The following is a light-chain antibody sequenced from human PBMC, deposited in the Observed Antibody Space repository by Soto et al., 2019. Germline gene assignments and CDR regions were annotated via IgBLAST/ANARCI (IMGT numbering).Light chain of an antibody. CDR3: QQYGGLPT. J-gene: IGKJ1*01. CDR1: QSISSW. CDR2: KAS. Sequence: DIQMTQSPCTLSASVGDRVTITCRASQSISSWLPRYQQKPGKAPKLLIYKASSLESGVPSRFSGSGSGTDFTLTISRLEPEDFAVYYCQQYGGLPTFGHGTKVDIK. V-gene: IGKV1-5*03.